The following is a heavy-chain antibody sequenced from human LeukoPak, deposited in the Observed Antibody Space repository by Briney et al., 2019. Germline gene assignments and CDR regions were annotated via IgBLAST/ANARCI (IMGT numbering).Heavy chain of an antibody. D-gene: IGHD3-3*01. CDR3: ARDMDINDFWSGYRNDAFDI. CDR2: ISAYNGNT. V-gene: IGHV1-18*01. Sequence: GASVKVSCKASGYTFTSYGISWVRQAPGQGLEWMGWISAYNGNTNYAQKLQGRVTMTTDTSTSTAYMELRSLRSDNTAVYYCARDMDINDFWSGYRNDAFDIWGQGTMVTVSS. J-gene: IGHJ3*02. CDR1: GYTFTSYG.